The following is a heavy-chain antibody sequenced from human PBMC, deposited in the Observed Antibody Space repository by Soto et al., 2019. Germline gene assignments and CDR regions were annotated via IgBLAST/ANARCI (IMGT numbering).Heavy chain of an antibody. Sequence: PGGSLRLSCAASEVTISSYEMNWVRQAPGNGLEWVSYISSTGSTIYYADSVKGRFTISRDNAKKSLYLQMNSLRVEDTAVYYCARDYLSSYYYYGLDVWGHGTTVTVSS. V-gene: IGHV3-48*03. J-gene: IGHJ6*02. CDR3: ARDYLSSYYYYGLDV. D-gene: IGHD2-15*01. CDR1: EVTISSYE. CDR2: ISSTGSTI.